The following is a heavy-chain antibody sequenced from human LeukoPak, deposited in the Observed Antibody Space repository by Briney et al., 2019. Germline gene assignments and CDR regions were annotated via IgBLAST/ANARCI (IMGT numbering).Heavy chain of an antibody. V-gene: IGHV1-69*05. D-gene: IGHD5-18*01. CDR1: GGTFSSYA. CDR3: ARYSPTLYYYMDV. CDR2: IIPIFGTA. J-gene: IGHJ6*03. Sequence: EASVNVSCKASGGTFSSYAISWVRQAPGQGLEWMGGIIPIFGTANYAQKFQSRVTITTDESTSTAYMELSSLRSEDTAVYYCARYSPTLYYYMDVWGKGTTVTVSS.